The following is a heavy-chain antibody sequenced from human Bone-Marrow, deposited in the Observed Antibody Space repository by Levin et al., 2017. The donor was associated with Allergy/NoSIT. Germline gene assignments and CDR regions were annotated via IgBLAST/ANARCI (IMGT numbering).Heavy chain of an antibody. D-gene: IGHD3-3*01. J-gene: IGHJ4*02. CDR3: AIAQYEFRSGKPQSFDY. CDR2: FDPETDET. Sequence: GASVKVSCKVSGSTLSEVSVNWVRQAPGEGLEWMGRFDPETDETDNTQKFHGRVTVTEDTSTDTGYMELSGLRSDDTAVYYCAIAQYEFRSGKPQSFDYWGQGTLITVSS. V-gene: IGHV1-24*01. CDR1: GSTLSEVS.